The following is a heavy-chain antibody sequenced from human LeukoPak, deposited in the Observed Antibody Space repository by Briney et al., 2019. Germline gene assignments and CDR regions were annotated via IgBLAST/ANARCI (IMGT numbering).Heavy chain of an antibody. D-gene: IGHD5-18*01. CDR1: GFTFDDYA. J-gene: IGHJ3*02. Sequence: GGSLRLSCAASGFTFDDYAMHWVRQAPGKGLEWVSSISWNSGSIGYADSVKGRFTISRDNAKNSLYLQMNSLRAEDTALYYCAKGVSYGIDAFDIWGQGTMVTVSS. V-gene: IGHV3-9*01. CDR2: ISWNSGSI. CDR3: AKGVSYGIDAFDI.